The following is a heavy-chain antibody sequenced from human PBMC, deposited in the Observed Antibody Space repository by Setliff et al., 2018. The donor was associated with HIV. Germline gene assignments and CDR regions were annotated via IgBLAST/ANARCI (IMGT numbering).Heavy chain of an antibody. J-gene: IGHJ6*03. V-gene: IGHV1-2*06. CDR2: INPYSGDT. CDR1: GGTFSSYA. D-gene: IGHD2-2*01. CDR3: ARGSTAVNYYYYYIDV. Sequence: ASVKVSCKASGGTFSSYAISWVRQAPGQGLEWMGRINPYSGDTNYAQKFKGRVTMTRDTSISTAYMEVTRLRSDDTAVYYCARGSTAVNYYYYYIDVWGKGTTVTVSS.